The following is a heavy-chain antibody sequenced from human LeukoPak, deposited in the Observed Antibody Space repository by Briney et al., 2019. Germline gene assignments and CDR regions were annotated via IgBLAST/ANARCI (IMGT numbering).Heavy chain of an antibody. D-gene: IGHD6-19*01. CDR3: AKDSNGPAF. CDR2: IYSSGGI. J-gene: IGHJ4*02. Sequence: PGGSLRLSCAASGFTVSNSYMSWVRQAPGKGLEWVSVIYSSGGIFYSEFVKGRFTISRDYSKNMLYLQMNSLRADDTAMYYCAKDSNGPAFWGQGTLVTVSS. V-gene: IGHV3-53*01. CDR1: GFTVSNSY.